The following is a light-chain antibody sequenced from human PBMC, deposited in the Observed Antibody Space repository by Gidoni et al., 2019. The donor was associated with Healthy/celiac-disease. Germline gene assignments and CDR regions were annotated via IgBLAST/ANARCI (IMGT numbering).Light chain of an antibody. J-gene: IGKJ4*01. CDR1: QSVSSY. Sequence: EIVLTQSPATLSLSPGERATLSCRASQSVSSYLAWYQQKPGQAPRRLIYDASNRATGIPARFSCSGSGTDFTLTISSLEPEDFAVYYCQQRSNWPLTFGGGTKVEIK. CDR3: QQRSNWPLT. V-gene: IGKV3-11*01. CDR2: DAS.